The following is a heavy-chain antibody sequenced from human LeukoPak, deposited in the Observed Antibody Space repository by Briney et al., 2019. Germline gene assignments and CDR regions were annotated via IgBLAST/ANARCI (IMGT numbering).Heavy chain of an antibody. D-gene: IGHD3-3*01. CDR3: ASSAYYKYYFDS. V-gene: IGHV4-59*01. Sequence: SETLSLTCTVSGGPINGYYWSWIRQPPGKGLEWIGYIYYTGSTNYNPSLKSRVTISVDTSKKHVSLKLTSVTAADTAVYYCASSAYYKYYFDSWRQGTLVTVSS. CDR2: IYYTGST. CDR1: GGPINGYY. J-gene: IGHJ4*02.